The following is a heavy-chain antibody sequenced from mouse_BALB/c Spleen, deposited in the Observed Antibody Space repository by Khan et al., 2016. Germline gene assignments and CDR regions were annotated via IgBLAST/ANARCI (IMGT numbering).Heavy chain of an antibody. D-gene: IGHD1-1*01. V-gene: IGHV3-6*02. CDR3: AFYYYGSSYYYYAMDY. CDR1: GYSITSGYY. Sequence: EVQLRESGPGLVKPSQSLSLTCSVTGYSITSGYYWNWIRQFPGNKLEWMGYISYDGSNNYNPSLKNRISITRDTSKNQFFLKLKSVTTEDTATYYCAFYYYGSSYYYYAMDYWGQGTSVTVSS. J-gene: IGHJ4*01. CDR2: ISYDGSN.